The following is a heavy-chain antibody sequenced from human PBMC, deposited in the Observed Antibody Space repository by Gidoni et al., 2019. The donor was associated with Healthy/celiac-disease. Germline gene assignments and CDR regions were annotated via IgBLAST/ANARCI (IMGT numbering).Heavy chain of an antibody. CDR2: INHSGST. V-gene: IGHV4-34*01. CDR3: ASHGGSGYSRVY. D-gene: IGHD3-22*01. CDR1: GGSFSGYY. J-gene: IGHJ4*02. Sequence: QVQLQQWGAGLLKPSETLSLTCAVYGGSFSGYYWSWIRQPPGKGLEWIGEINHSGSTNYNPSLKSRVTISVDTSKNQFSLKLSSVTAADTAVYYCASHGGSGYSRVYWGQGTLVTVSS.